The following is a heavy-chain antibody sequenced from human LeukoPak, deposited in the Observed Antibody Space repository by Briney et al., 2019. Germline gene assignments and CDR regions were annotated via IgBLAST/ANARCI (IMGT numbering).Heavy chain of an antibody. V-gene: IGHV3-66*01. J-gene: IGHJ4*02. D-gene: IGHD3-9*01. CDR2: IYSGGST. CDR1: GFTVSSNY. CDR3: ARDRLHYDSLTGYPAD. Sequence: PGGSLRLSCANSGFTVSSNYMRWVRQAPGKGLEWVSVIYSGGSTHYADSVKGRFTISRDNSKNTLYLQMNSLRAEDTAVYYCARDRLHYDSLTGYPADWGQGTPVTVSS.